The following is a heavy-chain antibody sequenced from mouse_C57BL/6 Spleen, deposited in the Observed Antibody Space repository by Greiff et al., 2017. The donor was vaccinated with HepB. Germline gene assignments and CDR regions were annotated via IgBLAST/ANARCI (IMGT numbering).Heavy chain of an antibody. CDR2: INYDGSST. V-gene: IGHV5-16*01. Sequence: VQLKESEGGLVQPGSSMKLSCTASGFTFSDYYMAWVRQVPEKGLEWVANINYDGSSTYYLDSLKSRFIISRDNAKNILYLQMSSLKSEDTATYYCARDGYYVGAMDYWGQGTSVTVSS. J-gene: IGHJ4*01. D-gene: IGHD2-3*01. CDR3: ARDGYYVGAMDY. CDR1: GFTFSDYY.